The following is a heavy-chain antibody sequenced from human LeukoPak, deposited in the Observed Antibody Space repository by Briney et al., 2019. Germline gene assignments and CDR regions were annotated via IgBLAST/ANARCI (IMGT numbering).Heavy chain of an antibody. D-gene: IGHD3-16*01. Sequence: ASEKVSCKASGYTFTSFGINWVRQATGQGLEWMGWMNPNTGNTGYAQKFQGRVTMTRDTSISTAYMELSSLRSDDTAVYYCARMDGRARLNWFDPWGQGTLVTVSS. V-gene: IGHV1-8*01. CDR2: MNPNTGNT. J-gene: IGHJ5*02. CDR1: GYTFTSFG. CDR3: ARMDGRARLNWFDP.